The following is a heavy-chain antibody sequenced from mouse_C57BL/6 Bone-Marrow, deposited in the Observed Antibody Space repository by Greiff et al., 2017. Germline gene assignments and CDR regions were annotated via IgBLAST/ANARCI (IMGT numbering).Heavy chain of an antibody. D-gene: IGHD2-4*01. Sequence: VQLQQSGAELVKPGASVKISCKASGYAFSSYWMNWVKQRPGKGLEWIGQIYPGDGDTNYNGKFKGKATLTADKSSSTAYMQLSSLTSEDSAVYFCARYRYDYPAWFAYWGQGTLVTVSA. CDR2: IYPGDGDT. CDR3: ARYRYDYPAWFAY. CDR1: GYAFSSYW. J-gene: IGHJ3*01. V-gene: IGHV1-80*01.